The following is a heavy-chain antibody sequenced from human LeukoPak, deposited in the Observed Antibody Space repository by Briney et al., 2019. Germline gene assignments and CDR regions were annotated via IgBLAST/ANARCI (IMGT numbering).Heavy chain of an antibody. D-gene: IGHD3-22*01. CDR3: ARDGYYYDGSDSWGRSLVLFPFDY. J-gene: IGHJ4*02. Sequence: SETLSLTCAVYGGSFSGYYWSWLRQPPGKGPEWIAEINESGGTNYNPSLKSRVTLSIDTSKSQFSLRLSSVTAADTAVYYCARDGYYYDGSDSWGRSLVLFPFDYWGQGTLVTVSS. CDR2: INESGGT. CDR1: GGSFSGYY. V-gene: IGHV4-34*01.